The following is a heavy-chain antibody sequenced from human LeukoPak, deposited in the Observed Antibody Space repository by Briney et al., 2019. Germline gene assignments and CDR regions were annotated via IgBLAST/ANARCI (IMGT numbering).Heavy chain of an antibody. Sequence: GGSLRLSCAASGFTFSSYAMSWVRQAPGKGLEWVSAISGSGGSTYYADSVKGRFTISRDNSKNTLYLQMNSLRAADTAVYYCAKVTAAAGISGYDAFDIWGQGTMVTVSS. CDR1: GFTFSSYA. D-gene: IGHD6-13*01. CDR2: ISGSGGST. CDR3: AKVTAAAGISGYDAFDI. V-gene: IGHV3-23*01. J-gene: IGHJ3*02.